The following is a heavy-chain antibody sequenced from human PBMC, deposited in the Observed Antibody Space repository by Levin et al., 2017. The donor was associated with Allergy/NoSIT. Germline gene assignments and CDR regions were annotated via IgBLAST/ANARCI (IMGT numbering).Heavy chain of an antibody. CDR2: ISYDGGYK. V-gene: IGHV3-30*18. CDR3: AKDRYGGFGEFGGFDI. Sequence: RGESLKISCVASGFTFSTYGMHWVRQAPGKGLEWVAVISYDGGYKYYADSVKGRFTFSRDKSKNTLYLQMNSLKVDDTAVYYCAKDRYGGFGEFGGFDIWGQGTMVTVSS. CDR1: GFTFSTYG. J-gene: IGHJ3*02. D-gene: IGHD3-10*01.